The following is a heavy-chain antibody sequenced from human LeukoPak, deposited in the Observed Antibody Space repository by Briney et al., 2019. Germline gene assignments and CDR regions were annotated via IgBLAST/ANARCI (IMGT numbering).Heavy chain of an antibody. CDR2: IIPIFGTA. J-gene: IGHJ6*02. CDR3: ARSRPYYDFWSGYSEYYYYGMDV. V-gene: IGHV1-69*13. D-gene: IGHD3-3*01. CDR1: GYTFTGYY. Sequence: WASVKVSCKASGYTFTGYYMHWVRQAPGQGLEWMGGIIPIFGTANYAQKFQGRVTITADESTSTAYMELSSLRSEDTAVYYCARSRPYYDFWSGYSEYYYYGMDVWGQGTTVTVSS.